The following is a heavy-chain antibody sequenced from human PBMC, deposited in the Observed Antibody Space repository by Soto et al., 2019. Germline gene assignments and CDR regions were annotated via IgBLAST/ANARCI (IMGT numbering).Heavy chain of an antibody. J-gene: IGHJ5*02. D-gene: IGHD6-19*01. V-gene: IGHV1-69*01. CDR3: ARSGRIAVAGRGTNNWFDP. Sequence: QVQLVQSGAEVKKPGSSVKVSCKASGGTFSSYAMTWVRQAPGQGLEWMGGIIPIFGTANYAQKFQGRVTITADESTSTAYMELSSLRSEDTAVYYCARSGRIAVAGRGTNNWFDPWGQGTLVTVSS. CDR2: IIPIFGTA. CDR1: GGTFSSYA.